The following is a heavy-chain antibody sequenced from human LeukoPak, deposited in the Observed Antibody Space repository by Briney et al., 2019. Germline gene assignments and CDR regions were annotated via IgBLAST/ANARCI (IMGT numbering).Heavy chain of an antibody. CDR3: TAGPGDYYGMDV. CDR1: GFTFSGSA. J-gene: IGHJ6*02. V-gene: IGHV3-73*01. Sequence: GSLRLSCAASGFTFSGSAKHWVRQASGKGLEWVGRIRSKANSYATAYAASVKGRFTISRDDSKNTAYLQMNSLKTEDTAVYFCTAGPGDYYGMDVWGQGTTVTVSS. CDR2: IRSKANSYAT. D-gene: IGHD3-10*01.